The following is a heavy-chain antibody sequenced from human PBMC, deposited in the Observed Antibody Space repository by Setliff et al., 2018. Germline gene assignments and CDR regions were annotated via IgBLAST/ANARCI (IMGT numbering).Heavy chain of an antibody. CDR1: GTSLDSIANGNQF. J-gene: IGHJ5*02. D-gene: IGHD2-21*01. CDR2: IFMSGST. CDR3: VRAPVYCSGDCYPRYFDA. Sequence: PSETLSLTCSVSGTSLDSIANGNQFWGWIRQPAGKGLKWIGQIFMSGSTDYDPSFESRVTISLDMSKNQFFLDLTSVTAAVTGVYYCVRAPVYCSGDCYPRYFDAWGQGTLVAVSS. V-gene: IGHV4-61*09.